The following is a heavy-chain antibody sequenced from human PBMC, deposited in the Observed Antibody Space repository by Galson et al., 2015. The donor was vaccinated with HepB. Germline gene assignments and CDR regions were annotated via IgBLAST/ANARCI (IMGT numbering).Heavy chain of an antibody. CDR1: GFTFDDYA. V-gene: IGHV3-9*01. J-gene: IGHJ6*02. Sequence: SLRLSCAASGFTFDDYAMHWVRQAPGKGLEWVSGISWNSGSIGYADSVKGRFTISRDNAKNSLYLQMNSLRAEDTALYYCAKDNSEYYYGSGSLYGMDVWGQGTTVTVSS. D-gene: IGHD3-10*01. CDR2: ISWNSGSI. CDR3: AKDNSEYYYGSGSLYGMDV.